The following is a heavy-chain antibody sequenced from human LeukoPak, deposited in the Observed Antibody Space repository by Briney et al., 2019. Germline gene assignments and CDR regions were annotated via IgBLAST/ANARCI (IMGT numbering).Heavy chain of an antibody. CDR2: INHSGST. D-gene: IGHD6-13*01. Sequence: SETLSLTCAVYGGSFSGYYWSWIRQPPGKGLEWIGEINHSGSTNYNPSLKSRVTISVDTSKNQFSLKLSSVTAADTAVYYCARGRSSCSWYPRGYYFDYWGQGTLVTVSS. CDR3: ARGRSSCSWYPRGYYFDY. J-gene: IGHJ4*02. V-gene: IGHV4-34*01. CDR1: GGSFSGYY.